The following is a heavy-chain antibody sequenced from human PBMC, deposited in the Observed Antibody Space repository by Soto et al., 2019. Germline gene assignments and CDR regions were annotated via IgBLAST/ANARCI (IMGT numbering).Heavy chain of an antibody. CDR1: GFSFSSYA. D-gene: IGHD6-13*01. CDR3: AKEGITTWYFPPHFDY. CDR2: ISSSGGST. V-gene: IGHV3-23*01. Sequence: PGGSLRLSCAASGFSFSSYAMTWVRQAPGKGLEWVSAISSSGGSTYYADSVKGRFTISRDNSKNTLYLQMNSLRAEDTAVYYCAKEGITTWYFPPHFDYWGQGTLVTVSS. J-gene: IGHJ4*02.